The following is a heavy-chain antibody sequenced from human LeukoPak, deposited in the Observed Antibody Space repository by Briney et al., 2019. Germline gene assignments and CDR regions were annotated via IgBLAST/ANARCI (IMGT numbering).Heavy chain of an antibody. V-gene: IGHV1-69*13. Sequence: ASVKVSCKASGGTFSSYAISWVRQAPGQGLEWMGGIIPIFGTANYAQKFQGRVTITADESTSTAYMELSSLRSEDTAVYYCARGTYYYDSSGYYRDYWGQGTLVTVSS. CDR1: GGTFSSYA. CDR2: IIPIFGTA. J-gene: IGHJ4*02. CDR3: ARGTYYYDSSGYYRDY. D-gene: IGHD3-22*01.